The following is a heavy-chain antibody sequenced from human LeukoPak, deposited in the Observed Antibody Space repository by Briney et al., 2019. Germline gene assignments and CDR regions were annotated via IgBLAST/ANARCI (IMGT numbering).Heavy chain of an antibody. CDR3: AKELPLSITVTGMSAIDY. Sequence: ASVKVSCKASGYTFTGYYMHWVRQAPGQGLEWMGWINPNSGGTNYAQKFQGRVTMTRDTSISTAYMELSRLRAEDTALYYCAKELPLSITVTGMSAIDYWGQGTLVTVSS. D-gene: IGHD6-19*01. CDR1: GYTFTGYY. J-gene: IGHJ4*02. V-gene: IGHV1-2*02. CDR2: INPNSGGT.